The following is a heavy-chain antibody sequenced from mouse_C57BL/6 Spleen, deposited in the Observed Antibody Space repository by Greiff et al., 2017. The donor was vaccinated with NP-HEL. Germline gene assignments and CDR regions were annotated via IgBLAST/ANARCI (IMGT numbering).Heavy chain of an antibody. D-gene: IGHD3-2*02. CDR1: GYAFSSYW. J-gene: IGHJ3*01. V-gene: IGHV1-80*01. CDR2: IYPGDGDT. Sequence: VQLQQSGAELVKPGASVKISCKASGYAFSSYWMNWVKQRPGKGLEWIGQIYPGDGDTNYNGKFKGKAKLTADKSSSTAYMQLRSLTSEDSAVYFCARGTAQVQFAYWGQGTLVTVSA. CDR3: ARGTAQVQFAY.